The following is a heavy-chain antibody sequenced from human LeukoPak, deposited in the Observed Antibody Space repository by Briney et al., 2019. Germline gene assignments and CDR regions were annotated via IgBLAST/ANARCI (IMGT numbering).Heavy chain of an antibody. CDR1: GGSISDYY. CDR2: IYYSGGT. J-gene: IGHJ6*03. Sequence: SETLSLTCTVSGGSISDYYWTWIRQPPGKGLEWIGYIYYSGGTNYNPSVKSQVTISVDTSKNQFSLKLSSVTAADTAVYYCARRAAAVGTYYMDVWGKGTTVTVSS. V-gene: IGHV4-59*01. CDR3: ARRAAAVGTYYMDV. D-gene: IGHD6-13*01.